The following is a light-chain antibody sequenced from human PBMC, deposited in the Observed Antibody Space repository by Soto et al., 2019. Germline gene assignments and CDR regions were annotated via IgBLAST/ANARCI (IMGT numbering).Light chain of an antibody. Sequence: QAVVTQPPSVSGAPGQRVTIPCTGNSSNLGAGYDVHWYQQLPGTAPKLVIYGNRNRPSGVPERFSGSTDGSSNSASLTISGLQTEDEADYYCQSYDANTVIFGGGTKLTVL. CDR2: GNR. J-gene: IGLJ2*01. CDR1: SSNLGAGYD. V-gene: IGLV1-40*01. CDR3: QSYDANTVI.